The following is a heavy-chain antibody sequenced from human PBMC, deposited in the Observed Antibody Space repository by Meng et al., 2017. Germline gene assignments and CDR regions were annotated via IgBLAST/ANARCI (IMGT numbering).Heavy chain of an antibody. CDR2: INHSGST. D-gene: IGHD4-17*01. Sequence: HVPPQKWGAGLLKPSETLFLTCAVYGGSFSGYYWRWIRQPPGKGLEWIGEINHSGSTNYNPSLKSRVTISVDTSKNQFSLKLSSVTAADTAVYYCARGSMFGATVTKIDYWGQGTLVTVSS. V-gene: IGHV4-34*01. J-gene: IGHJ4*02. CDR3: ARGSMFGATVTKIDY. CDR1: GGSFSGYY.